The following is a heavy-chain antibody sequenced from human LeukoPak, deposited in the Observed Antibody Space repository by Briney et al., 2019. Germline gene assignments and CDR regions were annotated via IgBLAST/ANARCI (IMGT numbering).Heavy chain of an antibody. CDR1: GGSISSGDYY. V-gene: IGHV4-30-4*01. Sequence: SETLSLTCTVSGGSISSGDYYWSWIRQPPGKGLEWIGYISYSGSTNYNPSLKSRVTISVDTSKNQFSLKLSSVTAADTAVYYCARSPGFVDTNAGEWFDPWGQGAQIIVSS. D-gene: IGHD3-10*01. CDR2: ISYSGST. CDR3: ARSPGFVDTNAGEWFDP. J-gene: IGHJ5*02.